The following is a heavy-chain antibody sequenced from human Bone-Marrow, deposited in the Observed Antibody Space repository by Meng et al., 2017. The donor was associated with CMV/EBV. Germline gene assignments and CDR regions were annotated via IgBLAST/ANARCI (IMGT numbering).Heavy chain of an antibody. J-gene: IGHJ6*02. CDR1: GGSISSSSYY. D-gene: IGHD1-7*01. CDR3: ARETFGPGTTQPYRMDV. Sequence: SETLSLTCTASGGSISSSSYYWGWIRQRPGKGLEWIGSIYYSGSTYYNPSLKSRVTISEDTSKNQFPLKLSSVTAADTAVYYCARETFGPGTTQPYRMDVWGQGTTVTVSS. V-gene: IGHV4-39*06. CDR2: IYYSGST.